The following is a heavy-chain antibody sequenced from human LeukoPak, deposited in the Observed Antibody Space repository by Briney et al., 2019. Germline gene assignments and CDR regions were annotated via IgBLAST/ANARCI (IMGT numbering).Heavy chain of an antibody. J-gene: IGHJ4*02. CDR1: GYSISSAYY. CDR2: IHYNGST. Sequence: SETLSLTCSVSGYSISSAYYWGWIRQPPGKGLEWIATIHYNGSTYYNPSLKSRVTISLDTSKNQFSLKLNSVAAADTAVYYCARGFSESYSGVPFDYWGQGTLVTVSS. V-gene: IGHV4-38-2*02. D-gene: IGHD1-26*01. CDR3: ARGFSESYSGVPFDY.